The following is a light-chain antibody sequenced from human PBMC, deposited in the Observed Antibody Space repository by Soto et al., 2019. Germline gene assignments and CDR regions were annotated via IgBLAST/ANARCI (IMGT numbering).Light chain of an antibody. V-gene: IGKV3-15*01. Sequence: EIVMTQSPATLSVSPGEGATLSCRASQSVGSNIAWYQQKPGQAPRLLFYGASTRSSGVPARFSGSESGTEFTLTISGLQSEDLAIYYCQQYDQWPRTFGQGTKVEIK. CDR3: QQYDQWPRT. CDR2: GAS. CDR1: QSVGSN. J-gene: IGKJ1*01.